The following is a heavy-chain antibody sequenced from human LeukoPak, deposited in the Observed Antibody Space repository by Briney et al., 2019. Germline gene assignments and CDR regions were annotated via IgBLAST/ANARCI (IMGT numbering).Heavy chain of an antibody. V-gene: IGHV1-69*04. CDR2: IIPILGIA. CDR1: GGTFSSYA. D-gene: IGHD2-2*02. J-gene: IGHJ3*02. Sequence: SVKVSCKASGGTFSSYAISWVRQAPGQGLEWMGRIIPILGIANYAQKFQGRVTITADKSTSTAYMELSSLRSEDTAVYYCARVPRLYCSSTSCYRGGNAFDIWGQGTMVTVSS. CDR3: ARVPRLYCSSTSCYRGGNAFDI.